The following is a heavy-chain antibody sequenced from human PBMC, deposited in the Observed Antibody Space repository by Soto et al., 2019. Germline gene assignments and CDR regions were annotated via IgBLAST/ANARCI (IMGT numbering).Heavy chain of an antibody. CDR3: ARQKLSPGDVFDI. Sequence: GESLKISCKGSGYSVTSYWISWVRQMPGKGLEWMGRIDPSDSYTNYSPSFQGHVTISADKSISTAYLQWSSLKASDTAMCYCARQKLSPGDVFDIWGQGTMVPVSS. D-gene: IGHD3-16*01. CDR2: IDPSDSYT. J-gene: IGHJ3*02. V-gene: IGHV5-10-1*01. CDR1: GYSVTSYW.